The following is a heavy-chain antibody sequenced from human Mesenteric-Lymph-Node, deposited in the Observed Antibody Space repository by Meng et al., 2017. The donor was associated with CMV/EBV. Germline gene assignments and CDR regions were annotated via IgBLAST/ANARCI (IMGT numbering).Heavy chain of an antibody. CDR2: INPNSGDT. D-gene: IGHD2-21*01. J-gene: IGHJ4*02. CDR1: GYTFTSYY. Sequence: ASVKVSCKASGYTFTSYYMHWVRQAPGQGLEWMGWINPNSGDTNYAQKFQGRVTITRDTSISTAYMELSRLRSDDTAVYYCARDRGYCGGDCPVFDFWGQGTLVTVSS. V-gene: IGHV1-2*02. CDR3: ARDRGYCGGDCPVFDF.